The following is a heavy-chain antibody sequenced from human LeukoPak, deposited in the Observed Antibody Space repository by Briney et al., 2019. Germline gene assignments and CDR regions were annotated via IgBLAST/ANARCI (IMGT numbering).Heavy chain of an antibody. D-gene: IGHD3-3*01. CDR2: ISAYNGNT. CDR1: GYTFTSYG. V-gene: IGHV1-18*01. J-gene: IGHJ3*02. Sequence: VASVKVSCKASGYTFTSYGISWVRQAPGQGLEWMGLISAYNGNTNYAQKLQGRVTMTTDTSTSTAYMELRSLRSDDTAVYYCARVRRRRFLEWLLPRGGAFDIWGQGTMVTVSS. CDR3: ARVRRRRFLEWLLPRGGAFDI.